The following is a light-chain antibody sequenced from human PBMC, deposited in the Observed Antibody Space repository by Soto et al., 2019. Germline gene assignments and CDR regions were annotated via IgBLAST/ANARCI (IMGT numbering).Light chain of an antibody. CDR3: QSRSNWPPVLT. J-gene: IGKJ4*01. CDR2: SAS. Sequence: DIQLTQSPSFLSASVGDTVTITCRASQALSNYLAWYQQKPGKAPDLLIYSASTLQSGVPSRFSGSGSETEFSLTIRALQPEDFATYYCQSRSNWPPVLTFGGGTKVEIK. V-gene: IGKV1-9*01. CDR1: QALSNY.